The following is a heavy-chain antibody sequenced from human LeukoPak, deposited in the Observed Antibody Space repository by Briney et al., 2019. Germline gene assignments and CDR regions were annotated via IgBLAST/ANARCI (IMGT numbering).Heavy chain of an antibody. J-gene: IGHJ5*02. D-gene: IGHD6-13*01. V-gene: IGHV4-34*01. CDR1: GGSFSGYY. Sequence: PSETLPLTCAVYGGSFSGYYWSWIRQPPGKGLEWIGEINHSGSTNYNPSLKSRVTISIDTSKNQFSLRLSSVTAADTAVYYCAKPGIAAAGTRNNWFDPWGQGTLVTVSS. CDR3: AKPGIAAAGTRNNWFDP. CDR2: INHSGST.